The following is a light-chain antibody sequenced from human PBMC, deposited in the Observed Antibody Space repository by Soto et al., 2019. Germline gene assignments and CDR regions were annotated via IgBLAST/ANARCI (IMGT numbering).Light chain of an antibody. Sequence: DIQMTQSPSSLSASAGDRVTITCRASQSISNYLDWYQQKPGKPPKLLIYAASSVQTGVPSRFSGSGSGTDFTLTISRLQPEDVATYYCQSCYSSLWTFGRGTKVEIK. J-gene: IGKJ4*01. CDR3: QSCYSSLWT. CDR1: QSISNY. CDR2: AAS. V-gene: IGKV1-39*01.